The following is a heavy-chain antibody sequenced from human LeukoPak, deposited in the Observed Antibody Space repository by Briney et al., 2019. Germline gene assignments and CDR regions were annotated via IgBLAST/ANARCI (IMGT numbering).Heavy chain of an antibody. CDR2: ISAYNGNT. CDR3: ARDRYDSGGYYYDGEYFQH. CDR1: GYTFTSYG. D-gene: IGHD3-22*01. Sequence: ASVKVSCKASGYTFTSYGISWVRQAPGQGLEWMGWISAYNGNTNYAQKLQGRVTMTTDTSTSTAYMELRSLRSDDTAVYYCARDRYDSGGYYYDGEYFQHWGQGTLVTVSS. J-gene: IGHJ1*01. V-gene: IGHV1-18*01.